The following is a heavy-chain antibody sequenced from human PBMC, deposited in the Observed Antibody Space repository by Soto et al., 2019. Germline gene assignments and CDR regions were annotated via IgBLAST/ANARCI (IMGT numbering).Heavy chain of an antibody. CDR2: ISYDGSNK. D-gene: IGHD3-10*01. Sequence: GGSLRLSCAASGFTFSSYAMHWVRQAPGKGLEWVAVISYDGSNKYYADSVKGRFTISRDNSKNTLYLQMNSLRAEDTAVYYCARVTRGPYYYYGMDVWGQGTTVTVSS. J-gene: IGHJ6*02. V-gene: IGHV3-30-3*01. CDR1: GFTFSSYA. CDR3: ARVTRGPYYYYGMDV.